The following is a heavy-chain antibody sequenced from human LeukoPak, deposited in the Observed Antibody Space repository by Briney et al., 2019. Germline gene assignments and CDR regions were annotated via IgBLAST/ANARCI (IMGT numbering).Heavy chain of an antibody. CDR3: ARGRSEWELTAFDY. V-gene: IGHV4-34*01. Sequence: SETLSLTCAVYGGSFSGCYWSWIRQPPGKGLEWIGEINHSGSTNYNPSLKSRVTISVDTSKNQFSLKLSSVTAADTAVYYCARGRSEWELTAFDYWGQGTLVTVSS. CDR1: GGSFSGCY. CDR2: INHSGST. J-gene: IGHJ4*02. D-gene: IGHD1-26*01.